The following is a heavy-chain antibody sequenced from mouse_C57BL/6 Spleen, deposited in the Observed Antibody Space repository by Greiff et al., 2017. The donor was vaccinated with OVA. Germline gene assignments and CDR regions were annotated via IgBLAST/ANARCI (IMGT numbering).Heavy chain of an antibody. V-gene: IGHV1-15*01. CDR1: GYTFTDYE. Sequence: QVQLQQSGAELVRPGASVTLSCKASGYTFTDYEMHWVKQTPVHGLEWIGAIDPETGGTAYNQKFKGKAILTADKSSSTAYMELRSLTSEDSAVYYCTRWVIYDGYYVGWFADWGQGTLVTVSA. J-gene: IGHJ3*01. D-gene: IGHD2-3*01. CDR2: IDPETGGT. CDR3: TRWVIYDGYYVGWFAD.